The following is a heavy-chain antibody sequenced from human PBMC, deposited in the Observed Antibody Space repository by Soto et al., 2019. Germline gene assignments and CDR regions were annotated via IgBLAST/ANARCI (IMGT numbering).Heavy chain of an antibody. CDR3: TKGTRTTDV. D-gene: IGHD1-7*01. Sequence: ASVKVSCKASRYTFTSYDINWVRQATGQGLEWMGWMNPNSGNTGYAQKFQGRVTMTRNTSISTAFMELSSLGYEDTAIYYCTKGTRTTDVWGQGTTVT. CDR2: MNPNSGNT. CDR1: RYTFTSYD. J-gene: IGHJ6*02. V-gene: IGHV1-8*01.